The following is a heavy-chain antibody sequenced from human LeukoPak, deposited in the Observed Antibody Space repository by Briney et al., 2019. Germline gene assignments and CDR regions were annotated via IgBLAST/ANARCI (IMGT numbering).Heavy chain of an antibody. J-gene: IGHJ4*02. V-gene: IGHV4-59*01. CDR3: AREDSGYDYSPFYY. CDR1: GGSISNYY. CDR2: IYHTGST. Sequence: KPSETLSLTCTVSGGSISNYYWSWIRQPPGKGLQWIGYIYHTGSTSYNRSLKSRVIMSVETSQNQFSLKVRSVTAADTAVYYCAREDSGYDYSPFYYWGQGILVTVSS. D-gene: IGHD5-12*01.